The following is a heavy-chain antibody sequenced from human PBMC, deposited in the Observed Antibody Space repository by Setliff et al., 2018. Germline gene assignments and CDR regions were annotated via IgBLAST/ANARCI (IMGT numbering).Heavy chain of an antibody. CDR2: IYYSGST. D-gene: IGHD3-10*01. J-gene: IGHJ4*02. CDR1: GGSISSHY. CDR3: ARTSGSLHMEYYFDY. V-gene: IGHV4-59*11. Sequence: SETLSLTCTVSGGSISSHYWSWIRQPPGKGLEWIGYIYYSGSTNYNPSLKSRVTISVDTSKNQFSLKLSSVTAADTAVYYCARTSGSLHMEYYFDYWGQGTLVTVSS.